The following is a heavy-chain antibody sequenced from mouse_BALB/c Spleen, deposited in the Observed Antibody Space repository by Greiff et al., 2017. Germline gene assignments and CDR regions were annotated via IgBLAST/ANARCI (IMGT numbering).Heavy chain of an antibody. CDR3: ARRVLYAMDY. J-gene: IGHJ4*01. D-gene: IGHD2-14*01. CDR2: IDPSDSYT. Sequence: QVQLQQPGAELVKPGASVKLSCKASGYTFTSYWMHWVKQRPGQGLEWIGEIDPSDSYTNYNQKFKGKATLTVDKSSSTAYMQLSSLTSEDSAVYYCARRVLYAMDYWGQGTSVTVSS. CDR1: GYTFTSYW. V-gene: IGHV1-69*02.